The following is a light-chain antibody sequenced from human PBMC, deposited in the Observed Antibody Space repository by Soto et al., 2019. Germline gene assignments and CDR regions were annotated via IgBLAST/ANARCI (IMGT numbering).Light chain of an antibody. Sequence: DIQMTQSPSSVSASVGDRVTITCRASQGISSWLAWFQQKPGKAPKLLIYAATILHSGVPSRFSANASGTDFTLAISSLQPEDFATYYCQQAHSFPYTFGQGTTLEIK. V-gene: IGKV1-12*01. CDR3: QQAHSFPYT. CDR1: QGISSW. J-gene: IGKJ2*01. CDR2: AAT.